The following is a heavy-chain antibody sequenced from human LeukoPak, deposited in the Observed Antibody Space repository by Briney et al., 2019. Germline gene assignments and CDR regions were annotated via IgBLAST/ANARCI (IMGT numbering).Heavy chain of an antibody. CDR3: ARDYLNYYDSSGYSAQYYYYGMDV. J-gene: IGHJ6*02. CDR1: GFTVSSNY. CDR2: IYSGGST. D-gene: IGHD3-22*01. V-gene: IGHV3-66*01. Sequence: PGGSLRLSCAASGFTVSSNYMSWVRQAAGKGLEWVSVIYSGGSTYYADSVKGRFTISRDNSKNTLYLQMNSLRAEDTAVYYCARDYLNYYDSSGYSAQYYYYGMDVWGQGTTVTVSS.